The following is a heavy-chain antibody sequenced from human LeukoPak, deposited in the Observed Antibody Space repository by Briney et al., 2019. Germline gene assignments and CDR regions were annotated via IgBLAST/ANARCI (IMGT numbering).Heavy chain of an antibody. Sequence: GGSLRLSCAASGFTFSSYSMNWVRRAPGKGLEWVSSISSSSSYIYYADSVKGRFTISRDNAKNSLYLRMNSLRAEDTAVYYCAREVGELTLDYWGQGTLVTVSS. V-gene: IGHV3-21*01. CDR2: ISSSSSYI. CDR1: GFTFSSYS. CDR3: AREVGELTLDY. D-gene: IGHD1-26*01. J-gene: IGHJ4*02.